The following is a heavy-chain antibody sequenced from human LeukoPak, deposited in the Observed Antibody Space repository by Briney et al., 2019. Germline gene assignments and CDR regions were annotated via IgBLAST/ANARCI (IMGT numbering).Heavy chain of an antibody. CDR3: AGGEVLRYFDWFH. CDR1: GFTFSSYE. Sequence: GGSLRLSCAASGFTFSSYEMNWVRQARGKGLEWVSYISSSGSTIYYADSVKGRFTISRDNAKNSLYLQMNSLRAEDTAVYYCAGGEVLRYFDWFHWGQGTLVTVSS. V-gene: IGHV3-48*03. CDR2: ISSSGSTI. J-gene: IGHJ4*02. D-gene: IGHD3-9*01.